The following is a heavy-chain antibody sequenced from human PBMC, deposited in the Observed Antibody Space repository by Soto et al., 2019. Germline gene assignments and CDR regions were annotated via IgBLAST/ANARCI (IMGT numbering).Heavy chain of an antibody. CDR1: GYTFTSHD. CDR2: MNPNSGNT. D-gene: IGHD4-17*01. V-gene: IGHV1-8*01. J-gene: IGHJ4*02. Sequence: QVQLVQSGAEVKKSGASVKVSCKASGYTFTSHDINWVRQATGQGLEWMGWMNPNSGNTGYAQKFQGRVTMTRNTXMSPAYMELSSLRSEDTAVYYCARWDYGDYARFDYWGQGTLVTVSS. CDR3: ARWDYGDYARFDY.